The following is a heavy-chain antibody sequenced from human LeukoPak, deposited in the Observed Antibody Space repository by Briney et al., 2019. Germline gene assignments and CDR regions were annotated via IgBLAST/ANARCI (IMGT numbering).Heavy chain of an antibody. D-gene: IGHD2-15*01. J-gene: IGHJ4*02. V-gene: IGHV3-30*02. Sequence: GGSLRLSCAASGFTFSNYGMHWVRQAPGKGLEWVAFIRSDGINKYHADSVKGRFTISRDNTKNTLYLQMNSLRAEDTAVYYCAKSGLNRFDYWGQGTLVTVSS. CDR1: GFTFSNYG. CDR2: IRSDGINK. CDR3: AKSGLNRFDY.